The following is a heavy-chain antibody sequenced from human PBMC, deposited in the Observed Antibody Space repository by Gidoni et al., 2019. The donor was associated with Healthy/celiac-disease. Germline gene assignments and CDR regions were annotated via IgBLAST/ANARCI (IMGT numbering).Heavy chain of an antibody. CDR2: ISYDVINK. CDR1: GCTFSSYV. J-gene: IGHJ4*02. D-gene: IGHD6-19*01. V-gene: IGHV3-30*03. Sequence: QVQLVESGGGVVQPGRSRRLSCAASGCTFSSYVMHWVRQAPGKGLDWVAVISYDVINKYYADSVKGRFTISRDNSKNTLYLQMSSLRAEDTAVYYCRAFGVSGWTIDYWGQGTLVTVSS. CDR3: RAFGVSGWTIDY.